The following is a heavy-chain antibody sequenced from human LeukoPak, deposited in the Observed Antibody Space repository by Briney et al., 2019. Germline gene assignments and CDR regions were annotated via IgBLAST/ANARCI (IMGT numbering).Heavy chain of an antibody. CDR1: GASISSYY. Sequence: SETLSLTCTVSGASISSYYWSWIRQPPGKGLEWIGYIYYSGSTNYNPSLKSRVTISVDTSKNQFSPKLSSVTAADTAVYYCASLHGWGQGTLVTVSS. CDR3: ASLHG. V-gene: IGHV4-59*08. CDR2: IYYSGST. J-gene: IGHJ4*02. D-gene: IGHD4-11*01.